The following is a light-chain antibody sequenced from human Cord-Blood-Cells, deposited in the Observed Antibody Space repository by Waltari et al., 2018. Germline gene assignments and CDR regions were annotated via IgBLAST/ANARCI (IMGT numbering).Light chain of an antibody. CDR1: QSVSSY. Sequence: EIVLTQSQATLSLSPGERATLSCRASQSVSSYLAWYQQKPGQAPRLLIYDASNRATGIPARFSGSGSGTDFTLTINSLEPEDFAVYYCQQRSNWPPLTFGGGTKVEIK. CDR2: DAS. CDR3: QQRSNWPPLT. J-gene: IGKJ4*01. V-gene: IGKV3-11*01.